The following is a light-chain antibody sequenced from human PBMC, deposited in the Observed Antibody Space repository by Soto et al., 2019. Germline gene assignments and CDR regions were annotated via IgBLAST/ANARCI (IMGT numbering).Light chain of an antibody. CDR1: QSIRRY. CDR2: AAS. J-gene: IGKJ3*01. Sequence: DIQMTQSPSSLSASVGDRVTITCRASQSIRRYLNWYQQKPGKAPKLLISAASSLQSGVPSRFSGSGSGTDFTLIITSLQPEDFATYYCQNYHSAPYTFGPGTKVDVK. V-gene: IGKV1-39*01. CDR3: QNYHSAPYT.